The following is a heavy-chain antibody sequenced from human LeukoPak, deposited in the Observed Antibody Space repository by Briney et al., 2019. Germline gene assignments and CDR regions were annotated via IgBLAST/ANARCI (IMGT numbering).Heavy chain of an antibody. Sequence: PGGSLRLSCAASGFTFSSYGMSWVRQAPGKGLEWVSAISGSGGSTYYADSVKGRFTISRDNSKNTLYLQMNSLRAEDTAVYYCAKRTVLTMVRGSFDYWGQGTLVTVSS. CDR3: AKRTVLTMVRGSFDY. CDR1: GFTFSSYG. J-gene: IGHJ4*02. V-gene: IGHV3-23*01. CDR2: ISGSGGST. D-gene: IGHD3-10*01.